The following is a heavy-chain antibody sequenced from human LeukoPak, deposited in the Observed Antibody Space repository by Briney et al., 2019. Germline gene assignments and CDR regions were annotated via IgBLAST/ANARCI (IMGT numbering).Heavy chain of an antibody. CDR1: GFTFSSYW. V-gene: IGHV3-7*01. D-gene: IGHD3-22*01. J-gene: IGHJ6*02. CDR2: IKQDGSEK. CDR3: ARSYSYDSSADPGFYYYYGMDV. Sequence: GGSLRLSCAASGFTFSSYWMSWVRQAPGKGLEWVANIKQDGSEKYYVDSVKGRFTISRDNAKNSLYLQMNSLRAEDTAVYYCARSYSYDSSADPGFYYYYGMDVWGQGTTVTVSS.